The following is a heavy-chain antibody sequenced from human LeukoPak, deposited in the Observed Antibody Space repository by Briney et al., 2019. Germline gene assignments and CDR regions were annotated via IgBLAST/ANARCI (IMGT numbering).Heavy chain of an antibody. D-gene: IGHD1-1*01. CDR1: EYTFISYA. CDR3: ARDITTGTTRFDP. V-gene: IGHV1-3*01. Sequence: ASVKVSCKASEYTFISYAIHWVRQAPGQRLEWMGWIHGGTGNTKYSQKFQGRVTITRDTSANTVYMELSRLRPEDTAVYYCARDITTGTTRFDPWGQGTLVTVSP. CDR2: IHGGTGNT. J-gene: IGHJ5*02.